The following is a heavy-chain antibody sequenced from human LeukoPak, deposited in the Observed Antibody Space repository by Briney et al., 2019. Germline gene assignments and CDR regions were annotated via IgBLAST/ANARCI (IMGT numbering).Heavy chain of an antibody. D-gene: IGHD3-3*01. Sequence: GGSLRLSCAASGFTFNSYSMTWVRQAPGKGLEWVSSISSSSSYIYYADSVKGRFTISRDNAKNSLYLQMNSLRAEDTAVYYCATDFWSGYYTSNDYWGQGTLVTVSS. J-gene: IGHJ4*02. V-gene: IGHV3-21*01. CDR1: GFTFNSYS. CDR3: ATDFWSGYYTSNDY. CDR2: ISSSSSYI.